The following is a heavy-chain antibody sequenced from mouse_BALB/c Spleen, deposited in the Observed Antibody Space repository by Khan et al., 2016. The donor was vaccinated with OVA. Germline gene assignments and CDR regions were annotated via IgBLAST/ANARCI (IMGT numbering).Heavy chain of an antibody. CDR2: INSDGTYT. CDR3: ASHLTGSLAY. Sequence: VELVESGGDLVKPGGSLKLSCAASGFTFSNYGMSWVRQIPDKRLEWVATINSDGTYTYYPDSVKGRFTISRNNAKNTLYLEMSSLKSEDTAMYYCASHLTGSLAYWGPGTLVTVSA. CDR1: GFTFSNYG. D-gene: IGHD4-1*01. V-gene: IGHV5-6*01. J-gene: IGHJ3*01.